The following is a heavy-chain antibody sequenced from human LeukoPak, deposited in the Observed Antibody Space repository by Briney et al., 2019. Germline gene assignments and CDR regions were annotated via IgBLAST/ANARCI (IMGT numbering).Heavy chain of an antibody. J-gene: IGHJ4*02. CDR1: GFTFSDYA. V-gene: IGHV3-23*01. Sequence: GGSLRLSCAASGFTFSDYAMTWVRQAPGKGLEWVSSTGGDTYYADSVKSRFTISSDDSKYTLFLQMNSLRVEDTAVYYCAKDEIYKNSVWDYFDYWGQGTLVTVSS. CDR3: AKDEIYKNSVWDYFDY. CDR2: TGGDT. D-gene: IGHD5-24*01.